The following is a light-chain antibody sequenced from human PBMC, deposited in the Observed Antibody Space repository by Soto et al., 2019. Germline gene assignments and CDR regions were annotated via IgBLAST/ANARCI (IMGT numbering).Light chain of an antibody. CDR3: QQGSKWRT. V-gene: IGKV3-11*01. CDR1: RSVSSY. CDR2: DAS. Sequence: IVLTQSPATLSLSPGERATLSCRASRSVSSYLAWYQQKPGQAPRLLIYDASKRATGIPARFSGSGFGTDYTLTISSLEPEDFALYYCQQGSKWRTFGQRTKADIK. J-gene: IGKJ1*01.